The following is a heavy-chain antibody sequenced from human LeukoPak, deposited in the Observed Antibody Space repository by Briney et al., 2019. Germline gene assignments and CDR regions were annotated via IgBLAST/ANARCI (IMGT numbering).Heavy chain of an antibody. V-gene: IGHV3-23*01. D-gene: IGHD6-19*01. Sequence: AGGSLRPSCAASGFTFNNYGMIWVRQAPGKGLEWVSAISGSGGNTYYADSVKGRFTISRDNAKNSLYLQMNSLRAEDTAVYYCARGTRSGWYFFDYWGQGTLVTVSS. CDR2: ISGSGGNT. CDR3: ARGTRSGWYFFDY. J-gene: IGHJ4*02. CDR1: GFTFNNYG.